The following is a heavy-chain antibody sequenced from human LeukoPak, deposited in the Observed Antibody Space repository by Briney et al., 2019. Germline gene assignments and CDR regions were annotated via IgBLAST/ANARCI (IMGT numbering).Heavy chain of an antibody. CDR2: ISSRSAFT. CDR1: GFTFSDYY. J-gene: IGHJ4*02. D-gene: IGHD5-12*01. Sequence: PGGSLRLSCAASGFTFSDYYMSWIRQAPGKGLEWVSYISSRSAFTNFVDSVKGRFTISRDDAKSSLDLQMTGLRAEDTAIYYCARVKMWLVEYWGQGTLVTVSS. CDR3: ARVKMWLVEY. V-gene: IGHV3-11*06.